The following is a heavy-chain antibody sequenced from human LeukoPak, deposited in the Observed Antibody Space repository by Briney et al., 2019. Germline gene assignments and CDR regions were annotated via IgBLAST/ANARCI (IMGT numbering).Heavy chain of an antibody. CDR2: IYHSGST. V-gene: IGHV4-30-2*01. CDR1: GGSISSGGYS. Sequence: PSETLSLTCAVSGGSISSGGYSWSWIRQPPGKGLEWIGYIYHSGSTYYNPSLKSRVTISVDRSKNQFSLKLSSVTAADTAVYYCARGQDQYYYGSGSGDYWGQGTLVTVSS. J-gene: IGHJ4*02. D-gene: IGHD3-10*01. CDR3: ARGQDQYYYGSGSGDY.